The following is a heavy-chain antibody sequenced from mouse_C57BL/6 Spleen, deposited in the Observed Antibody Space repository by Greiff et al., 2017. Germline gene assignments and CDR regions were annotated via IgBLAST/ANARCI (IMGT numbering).Heavy chain of an antibody. CDR1: GFTFSDYG. D-gene: IGHD4-1*01. CDR3: ARGAGTGYFDY. Sequence: EVKLLESGGGLVQPGGSLKLSCAASGFTFSDYGMHWVRQAPEKGLEWVAYISSGSSTIYYADTVKGRFTISRDNAKNTLFLQMTSLRSEDTAMYYCARGAGTGYFDYWGQGTTLTVSS. J-gene: IGHJ2*01. V-gene: IGHV5-17*01. CDR2: ISSGSSTI.